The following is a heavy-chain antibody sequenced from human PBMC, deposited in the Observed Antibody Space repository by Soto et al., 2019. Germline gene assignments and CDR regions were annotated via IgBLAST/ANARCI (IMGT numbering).Heavy chain of an antibody. CDR2: INAGNGNT. CDR3: ARDGGLQNLIVVLPAAMWFDY. Sequence: ASVKVSCKASGYTFTSFAMHWVRQAPGQRLEWMGWINAGNGNTKYSQKFQGRVTITRDTSASTAYMELSSLRSEDTAVYYCARDGGLQNLIVVLPAAMWFDYWGQGTLVTVSS. J-gene: IGHJ4*02. D-gene: IGHD2-2*01. V-gene: IGHV1-3*01. CDR1: GYTFTSFA.